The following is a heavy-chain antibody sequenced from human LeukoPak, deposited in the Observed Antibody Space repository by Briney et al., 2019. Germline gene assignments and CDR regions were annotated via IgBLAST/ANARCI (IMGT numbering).Heavy chain of an antibody. CDR3: ARVYGSTGYGY. CDR1: GFXFSDYW. V-gene: IGHV3-74*01. CDR2: ITSDGSVT. J-gene: IGHJ4*02. D-gene: IGHD3-22*01. Sequence: GGSLRLSCAASGFXFSDYWIHWVRQAPGKGLMWVSRITSDGSVTTYADSVKGRFTISRDNAKNTLYLQMNSLRAEDTALYYCARVYGSTGYGYWGQGTLVTVSS.